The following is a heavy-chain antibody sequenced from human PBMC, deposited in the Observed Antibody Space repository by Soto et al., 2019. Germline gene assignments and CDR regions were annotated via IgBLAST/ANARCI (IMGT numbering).Heavy chain of an antibody. V-gene: IGHV4-31*03. D-gene: IGHD3-3*01. CDR2: IYYSGST. CDR1: GGSISSGGYY. Sequence: SETLSLTCTVSGGSISSGGYYWSWIRQHPGKGLEWIGYIYYSGSTYYNPSLKSRVTISVDTSKNQFSLKLSSVTAADTAVYYCARVAYYDFSFDPWGQGTLVTVSS. J-gene: IGHJ5*02. CDR3: ARVAYYDFSFDP.